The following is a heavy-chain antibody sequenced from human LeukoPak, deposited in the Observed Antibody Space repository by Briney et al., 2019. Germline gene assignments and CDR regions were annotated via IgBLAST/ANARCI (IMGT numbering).Heavy chain of an antibody. J-gene: IGHJ4*02. D-gene: IGHD3-16*01. CDR2: ISGSGITI. Sequence: MAGGSLRLSCAASGFTFNDYYMTWVRQAPGKGLEWVSHISGSGITIYYADSVKGRFTISRDNAKRSLYLHMNSLRAEDTAVYYCARDSPYDASGTLGYWGQGILVTVSS. CDR1: GFTFNDYY. CDR3: ARDSPYDASGTLGY. V-gene: IGHV3-11*04.